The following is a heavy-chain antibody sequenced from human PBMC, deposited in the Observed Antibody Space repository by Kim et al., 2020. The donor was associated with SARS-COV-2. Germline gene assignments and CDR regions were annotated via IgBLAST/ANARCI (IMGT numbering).Heavy chain of an antibody. J-gene: IGHJ4*02. V-gene: IGHV3-66*01. CDR2: IYSGGST. Sequence: GGSLRLSCAASGFTVSSNYMSWVRQAPGKGLEWVSVIYSGGSTYYADSVKGRFTISRDNSKNTLYLQMNSLRAEDTAVYYCARGEGSGWYGVAGGFDYWGQGTLVTVSS. D-gene: IGHD6-19*01. CDR1: GFTVSSNY. CDR3: ARGEGSGWYGVAGGFDY.